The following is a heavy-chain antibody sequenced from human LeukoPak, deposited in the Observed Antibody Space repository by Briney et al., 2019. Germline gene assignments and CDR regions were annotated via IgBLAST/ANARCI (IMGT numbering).Heavy chain of an antibody. D-gene: IGHD3-22*01. CDR1: GFTFSSYG. CDR3: ARDGPYYYDSSGPFDI. CDR2: IWYDGSNK. V-gene: IGHV3-33*08. J-gene: IGHJ3*02. Sequence: SGGSLRLSCAASGFTFSSYGIHWVRQAPGKGLEWVAVIWYDGSNKYYADSVKGRFTISRDNSKNTLYLQMNSLRAEDTAVYYCARDGPYYYDSSGPFDIWGQGTMVTVSS.